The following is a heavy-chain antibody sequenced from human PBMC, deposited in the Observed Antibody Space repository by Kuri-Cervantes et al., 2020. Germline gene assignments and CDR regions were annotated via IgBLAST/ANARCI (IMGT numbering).Heavy chain of an antibody. CDR2: INWNGGST. J-gene: IGHJ4*02. CDR1: GFTFDDYG. V-gene: IGHV3-20*04. Sequence: GGSLRLSCAASGFTFDDYGMSWVRQAPGKGLEWVSGINWNGGSTGYADSVKGRFTISRDNSKNTLYLQMNSLRAEDTAVYYCAKAGARVISGSDLGAFDYWGQGTLVTVSS. D-gene: IGHD1-26*01. CDR3: AKAGARVISGSDLGAFDY.